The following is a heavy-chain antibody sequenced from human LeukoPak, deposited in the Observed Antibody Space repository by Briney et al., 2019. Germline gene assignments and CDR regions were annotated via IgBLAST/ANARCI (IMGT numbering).Heavy chain of an antibody. Sequence: SETLSLTCTVSGGSIDSSSYYWGWIRQPPGKGLEWIGSIYYTGNTYYKPSLESRVTISVDTSKNQFSLKLSSVTAADTAVCYCARHRAGRDFGDPRGYFDYWGQGTLVTVSS. CDR1: GGSIDSSSYY. D-gene: IGHD4-17*01. V-gene: IGHV4-39*01. J-gene: IGHJ4*02. CDR2: IYYTGNT. CDR3: ARHRAGRDFGDPRGYFDY.